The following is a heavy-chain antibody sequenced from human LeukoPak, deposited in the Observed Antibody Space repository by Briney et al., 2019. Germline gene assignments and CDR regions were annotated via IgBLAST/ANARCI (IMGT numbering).Heavy chain of an antibody. Sequence: PSETLSLTCTVSGGSVSSGSYHWSWIRQPPGKGLEWIGYISDRGSTNYNPSLKSRVTMSVDTSKNQFSLKLSSVTAADTAVYYCARDQSIVATIRGAFDYWGQGTLVTVSS. CDR3: ARDQSIVATIRGAFDY. CDR1: GGSVSSGSYH. D-gene: IGHD5-12*01. V-gene: IGHV4-61*01. J-gene: IGHJ4*02. CDR2: ISDRGST.